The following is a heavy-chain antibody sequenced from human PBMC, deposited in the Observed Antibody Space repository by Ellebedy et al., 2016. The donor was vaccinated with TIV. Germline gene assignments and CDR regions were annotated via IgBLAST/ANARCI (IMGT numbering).Heavy chain of an antibody. CDR1: EYSFTNYW. CDR2: IYPGDSQT. D-gene: IGHD2-8*01. V-gene: IGHV5-51*01. Sequence: GESLKISCKGPEYSFTNYWIAWVRQMPGKGLEWMGMIYPGDSQTRYSPSFQGQGTISADKSVSTAYLQWSSLKASDTAMYHCARLVSRCTHGFDYWGQGTLVTVSS. J-gene: IGHJ4*02. CDR3: ARLVSRCTHGFDY.